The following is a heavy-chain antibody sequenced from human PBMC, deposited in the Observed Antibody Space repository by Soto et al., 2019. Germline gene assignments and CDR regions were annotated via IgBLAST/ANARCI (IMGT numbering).Heavy chain of an antibody. V-gene: IGHV1-69*06. CDR1: GDTFNNYV. D-gene: IGHD2-2*01. Sequence: SVKVSCKASGDTFNNYVVNWVRQAPGQGLEWLGGILPIFATANYAQKFQGRVTITADKSTSTAYMELTSLRSEDTAVYYCAGRCDSTTCLGHFDYWGQGTLVTVSS. J-gene: IGHJ4*02. CDR3: AGRCDSTTCLGHFDY. CDR2: ILPIFATA.